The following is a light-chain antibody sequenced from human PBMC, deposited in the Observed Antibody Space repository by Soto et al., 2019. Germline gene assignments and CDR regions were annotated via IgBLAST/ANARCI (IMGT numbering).Light chain of an antibody. CDR2: EVS. CDR3: SSWASSSTLV. J-gene: IGLJ3*02. CDR1: SSDVGGSNY. V-gene: IGLV2-14*01. Sequence: QSALTQPASVSGSPGQSITISCTGTSSDVGGSNYVSWYQQHPGKAPKLMISEVSTRPSGVSNRFSGSKSGNTASLTISGLQAEDEGDYYCSSWASSSTLVFGGGTKVTVL.